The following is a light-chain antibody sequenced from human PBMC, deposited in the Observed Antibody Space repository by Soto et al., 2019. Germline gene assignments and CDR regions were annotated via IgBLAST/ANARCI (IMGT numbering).Light chain of an antibody. CDR1: QSVISDY. Sequence: EIVLTQSPGTLSLSPGDRATLSCRASQSVISDYLAWYKQKPGQAPRLLIYGASGRDTGIPDRVSGSGSGTDFTLTISRLEPEDFAVYYCQQYGSSPLTFGGGTKVDIK. CDR2: GAS. V-gene: IGKV3-20*01. J-gene: IGKJ4*01. CDR3: QQYGSSPLT.